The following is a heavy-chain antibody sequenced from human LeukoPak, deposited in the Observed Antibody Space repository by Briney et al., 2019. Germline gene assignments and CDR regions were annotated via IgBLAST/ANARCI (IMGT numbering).Heavy chain of an antibody. J-gene: IGHJ4*02. CDR1: GFTFSSSV. CDR3: GYNTYYYDSSGSPPQFDY. D-gene: IGHD3-22*01. Sequence: GGSLRLSCAASGFTFSSSVMNWVRQAPGKGLEWVSGVGVSGGSTYYADSVKGRFTISRDNSKNTLYLQMSSLRAEDTAVYYCGYNTYYYDSSGSPPQFDYWGQGTLVTVSS. CDR2: VGVSGGST. V-gene: IGHV3-23*01.